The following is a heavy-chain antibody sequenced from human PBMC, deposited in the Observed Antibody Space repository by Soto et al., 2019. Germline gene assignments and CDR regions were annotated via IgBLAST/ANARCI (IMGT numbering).Heavy chain of an antibody. CDR3: ARVSATGWHVNGRDYFDH. V-gene: IGHV3-11*01. J-gene: IGHJ4*02. Sequence: PWGSLRLSCTASGFIFINYYISCVRHSPLKWREWVSSISSRDLSIYYADSVKGRFTIFRDNAKNSLFLHMSNLRAADTAVYYCARVSATGWHVNGRDYFDHWGLGTLVTVSS. CDR1: GFIFINYY. D-gene: IGHD6-19*01. CDR2: ISSRDLSI.